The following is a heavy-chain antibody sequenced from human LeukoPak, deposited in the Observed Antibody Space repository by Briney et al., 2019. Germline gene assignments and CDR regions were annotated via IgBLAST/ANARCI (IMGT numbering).Heavy chain of an antibody. Sequence: GGSLRLSCVASGFTFGDYAMHWVRQAPGKGLEWVSGISWNSGSIGYADSVKGRFTISRDNAKNSLYLQMNSLRAEDTALYYCAKDKGSSGYDAFDIWGQGTMVTVSS. J-gene: IGHJ3*02. D-gene: IGHD3-22*01. CDR2: ISWNSGSI. CDR3: AKDKGSSGYDAFDI. V-gene: IGHV3-9*01. CDR1: GFTFGDYA.